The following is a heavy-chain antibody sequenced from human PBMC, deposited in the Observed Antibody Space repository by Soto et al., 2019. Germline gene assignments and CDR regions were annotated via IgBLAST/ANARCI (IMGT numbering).Heavy chain of an antibody. V-gene: IGHV3-30-3*01. CDR1: GFTFSTYA. J-gene: IGHJ6*02. CDR3: ARPVEPFYYYGMDV. Sequence: GSLRLSCAASGFTFSTYAMEWVRQAPGKGLDWVALISYDGNNKYYADSVRGRFTISRDNSKNTLYLQMNTLRPEDTALYFCARPVEPFYYYGMDVWGQGTTVTVSS. CDR2: ISYDGNNK.